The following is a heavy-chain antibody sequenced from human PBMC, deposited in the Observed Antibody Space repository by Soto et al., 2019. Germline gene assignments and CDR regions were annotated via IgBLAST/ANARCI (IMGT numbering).Heavy chain of an antibody. V-gene: IGHV3-30-3*01. CDR1: GFTFSTYA. J-gene: IGHJ6*02. CDR3: ARPVEPFYYYGMDV. Sequence: GSLRLSCAASGFTFSTYAMEWVRQAPGKGLDWVALISYDGNNKYYADSVRGRFTISRDNSKNTLYLQMNTLRPEDTALYFCARPVEPFYYYGMDVWGQGTTVTVSS. CDR2: ISYDGNNK.